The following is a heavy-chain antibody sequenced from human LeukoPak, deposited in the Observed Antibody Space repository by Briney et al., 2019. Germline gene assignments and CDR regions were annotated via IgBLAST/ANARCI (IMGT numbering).Heavy chain of an antibody. D-gene: IGHD6-19*01. V-gene: IGHV3-23*01. CDR3: ARDQDSSGSPDGMDV. CDR1: GFTFSSYS. Sequence: GGSLRLSCAASGFTFSSYSMTWVRQAPGKGLDWVSVINYSGRDTFYADSVKGRFTISRDNSKNTLYLQMNSLRAEDTAVYYCARDQDSSGSPDGMDVWGQGTTVTVSS. J-gene: IGHJ6*02. CDR2: INYSGRDT.